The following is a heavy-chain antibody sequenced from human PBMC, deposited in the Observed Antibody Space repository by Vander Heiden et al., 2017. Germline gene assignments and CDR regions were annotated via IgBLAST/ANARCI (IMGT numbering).Heavy chain of an antibody. D-gene: IGHD6-19*01. J-gene: IGHJ4*02. Sequence: QVQLVQSGAEVKKPVSSVKVSCKASGYTVTSYDIYWVRQATGQGLEWMGWMNPNSGNTGYAQKFQGRVTMTRNTSISTAYMELSSLRSEDTAVYYCARASAVAGTRWVYWGQGTLVTVSS. CDR3: ARASAVAGTRWVY. V-gene: IGHV1-8*01. CDR1: GYTVTSYD. CDR2: MNPNSGNT.